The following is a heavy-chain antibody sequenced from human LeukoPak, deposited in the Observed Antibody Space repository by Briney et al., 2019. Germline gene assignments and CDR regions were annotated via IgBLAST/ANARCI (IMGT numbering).Heavy chain of an antibody. Sequence: ASVKLSCKASGYTFTDYHLHWVRQAPGQGLEWMGRINPNSGGTNYAQNFQDRVTMTRDTSISTAYMELSSLRADDTAVYYCAKDLRGYGYEPDYWGQGTLVIVSS. V-gene: IGHV1-2*06. CDR3: AKDLRGYGYEPDY. CDR1: GYTFTDYH. D-gene: IGHD5-18*01. J-gene: IGHJ4*02. CDR2: INPNSGGT.